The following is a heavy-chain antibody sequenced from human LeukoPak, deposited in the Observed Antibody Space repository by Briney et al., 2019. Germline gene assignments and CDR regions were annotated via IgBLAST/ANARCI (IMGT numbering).Heavy chain of an antibody. J-gene: IGHJ4*02. V-gene: IGHV1-69*04. D-gene: IGHD5-24*01. CDR3: ARAPPRGDGYNLY. CDR2: IIPIFGIA. CDR1: GGTFSSYA. Sequence: ASVKVSCKASGGTFSSYAISWVRQAPGQGLEWMGRIIPIFGIANYAQKFQGRVTITADKSTSTAYMEPSSLRSEDTAVYYCARAPPRGDGYNLYWGQGTLVTVSS.